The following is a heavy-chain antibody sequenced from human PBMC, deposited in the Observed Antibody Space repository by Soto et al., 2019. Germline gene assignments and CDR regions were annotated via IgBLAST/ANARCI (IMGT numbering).Heavy chain of an antibody. D-gene: IGHD6-19*01. CDR2: IIPIFGTA. CDR3: ARTQGGYSSGWYHCYYYGMGV. V-gene: IGHV1-69*12. J-gene: IGHJ6*02. Sequence: QVQLVQSGAEVKKPGSSVKVSCKASGGTFSSYAISWVRQAPGQGLEWMGGIIPIFGTANYAQKFQGRVTITEDESTSTAYMELRSLRSEDTDVYYCARTQGGYSSGWYHCYYYGMGVWGQGTTVTVSS. CDR1: GGTFSSYA.